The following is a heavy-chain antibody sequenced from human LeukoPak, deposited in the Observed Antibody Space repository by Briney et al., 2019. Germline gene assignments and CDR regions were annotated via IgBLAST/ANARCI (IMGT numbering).Heavy chain of an antibody. D-gene: IGHD6-19*01. V-gene: IGHV3-11*05. CDR1: GFPFSDYY. J-gene: IGHJ4*02. Sequence: GSLRLSCAASGFPFSDYYMSWIRQAPGKGLEWVSYISSSASDTNYADSVKGRFTISRDNAKNSLYLQMNSLRAEDTAVYYCARDHSSGWYSGYFDYWGQGTLVTVSS. CDR3: ARDHSSGWYSGYFDY. CDR2: ISSSASDT.